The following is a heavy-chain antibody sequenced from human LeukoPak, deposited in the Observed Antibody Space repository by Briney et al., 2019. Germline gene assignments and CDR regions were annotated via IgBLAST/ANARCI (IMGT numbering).Heavy chain of an antibody. D-gene: IGHD3-3*01. CDR3: ARGGRTSIPIFGGVTVSPYYFDY. CDR2: INHSGST. Sequence: SETLSLTCAVYGGSFSGYYWSWIRQPPGKGLEWIGEINHSGSTNYNPSLKSRVTISVEKSKKQFSLKLSSVTAADTAVYYCARGGRTSIPIFGGVTVSPYYFDYWGQGTLVTVSS. J-gene: IGHJ4*02. V-gene: IGHV4-34*01. CDR1: GGSFSGYY.